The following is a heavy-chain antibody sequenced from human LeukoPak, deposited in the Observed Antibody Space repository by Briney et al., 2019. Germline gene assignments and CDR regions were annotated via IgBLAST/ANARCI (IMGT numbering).Heavy chain of an antibody. J-gene: IGHJ6*03. V-gene: IGHV4-59*01. CDR2: IYHSGST. CDR1: GGSISSYY. Sequence: SETLSLTCTVSGGSISSYYWSWIRQPPGKGLEWIGYIYHSGSTNYNPSLKSRVTISVDTSKNQFSLKLSSVTAADTAVYYCARADSGSYSYYYYYYMDVWGKGTTVTVSS. D-gene: IGHD1-26*01. CDR3: ARADSGSYSYYYYYYMDV.